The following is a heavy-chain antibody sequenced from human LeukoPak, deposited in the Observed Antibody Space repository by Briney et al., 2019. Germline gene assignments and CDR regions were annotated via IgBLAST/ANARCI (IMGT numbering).Heavy chain of an antibody. D-gene: IGHD1-26*01. Sequence: PGGSLRLSCAASGFTFSSYSMNWVRQAPGKGLEWVSSISSNSSYIYYADSVKGRFTISRDNAKNSLYLQMNSLRAEDTAVYYCARDRDLRYLLDYWGQGTLVTVSS. CDR2: ISSNSSYI. CDR1: GFTFSSYS. J-gene: IGHJ4*02. CDR3: ARDRDLRYLLDY. V-gene: IGHV3-21*01.